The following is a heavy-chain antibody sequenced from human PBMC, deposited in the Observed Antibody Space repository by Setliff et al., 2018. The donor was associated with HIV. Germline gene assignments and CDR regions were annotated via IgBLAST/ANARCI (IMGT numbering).Heavy chain of an antibody. D-gene: IGHD4-4*01. CDR3: ARSGYSNYQSWFDP. J-gene: IGHJ5*02. CDR1: GFTFSTFA. CDR2: ISVSGETT. Sequence: VASVKVSCAASGFTFSTFAMNWVRQAPGKGLEWVSIISVSGETTYYADSVKGRFTISRDNSKNTLYLQMNSLRAEDTAIYYCARSGYSNYQSWFDPWGQGTLVTVSS. V-gene: IGHV3-23*01.